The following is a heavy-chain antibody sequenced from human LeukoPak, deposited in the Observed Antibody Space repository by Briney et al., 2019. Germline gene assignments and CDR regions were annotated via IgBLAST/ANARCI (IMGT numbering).Heavy chain of an antibody. V-gene: IGHV3-30*12. CDR2: IFYDGSKK. J-gene: IGHJ4*02. CDR3: ARDRDNNYYDY. Sequence: PAGSLRLSCAASRFTFSIYGMHWVRQAPGKGLEWVSFIFYDGSKKYYADSVKGRFTISRDDSKNTLYLQMNTLRVEDTAVYYCARDRDNNYYDYWGQGTLVTVSS. CDR1: RFTFSIYG. D-gene: IGHD5-24*01.